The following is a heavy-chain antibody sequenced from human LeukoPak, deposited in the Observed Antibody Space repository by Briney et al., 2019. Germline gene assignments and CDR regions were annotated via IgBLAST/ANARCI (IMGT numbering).Heavy chain of an antibody. V-gene: IGHV3-74*01. CDR2: INSDGSST. D-gene: IGHD2-15*01. J-gene: IGHJ4*02. CDR3: AKAAYCSGGSCSSFDY. CDR1: GFTFSSYW. Sequence: GGSLRLSCAASGFTFSSYWMHWVRQAPGKGLVWVSRINSDGSSTSYADSVKGRFTISRDSAKNTLYLQMNSLRAEDTALYYCAKAAYCSGGSCSSFDYWGQGTLVTVSS.